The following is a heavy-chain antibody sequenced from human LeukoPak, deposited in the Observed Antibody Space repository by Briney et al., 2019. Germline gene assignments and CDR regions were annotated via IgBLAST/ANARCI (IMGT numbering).Heavy chain of an antibody. J-gene: IGHJ5*02. CDR3: ARDYRVRFLEGDWFDP. D-gene: IGHD3-3*01. Sequence: GASVKVSCKASGYTLTGYYMHWVRQAPGQGLEWMGIINPSGGSTSYAQKFQGRVTMTRDTSTSTVYMELSSLRSEDTAVYYCARDYRVRFLEGDWFDPWGQGTLVTVSS. V-gene: IGHV1-46*01. CDR2: INPSGGST. CDR1: GYTLTGYY.